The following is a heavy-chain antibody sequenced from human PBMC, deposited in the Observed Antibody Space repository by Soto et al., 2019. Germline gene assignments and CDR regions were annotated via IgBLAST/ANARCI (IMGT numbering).Heavy chain of an antibody. Sequence: GXSVKVSCKASGYTFTSYGISWVRQAPGQGLEWMGWISAYNGNTNYAQKLQGRVTMTTDTSTSTAYMELRSLRSDDTAVYYCARDRNQGITGTTDYWGQGTLVTVSS. CDR1: GYTFTSYG. V-gene: IGHV1-18*01. CDR2: ISAYNGNT. D-gene: IGHD1-7*01. CDR3: ARDRNQGITGTTDY. J-gene: IGHJ4*02.